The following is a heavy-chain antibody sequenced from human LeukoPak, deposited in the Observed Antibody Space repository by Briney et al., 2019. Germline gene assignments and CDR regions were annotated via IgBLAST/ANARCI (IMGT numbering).Heavy chain of an antibody. CDR2: IYYSGST. Sequence: SETLSLTCTVSGGSISSYYWSWIRQPPGEGLEWIGYIYYSGSTNYNPSLKSRVTISVDTSKNQFSLKLSSVTAADTAVYYCARDLGIAVAGNYYYYGMDVYGKGTTVTVSS. CDR1: GGSISSYY. D-gene: IGHD6-19*01. J-gene: IGHJ6*04. CDR3: ARDLGIAVAGNYYYYGMDV. V-gene: IGHV4-59*01.